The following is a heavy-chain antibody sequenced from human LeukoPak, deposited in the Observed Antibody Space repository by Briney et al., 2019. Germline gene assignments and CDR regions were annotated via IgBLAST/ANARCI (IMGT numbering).Heavy chain of an antibody. D-gene: IGHD2-2*01. V-gene: IGHV1-18*01. CDR2: ISAYNGNT. CDR3: ATPGVVPAAEGYYYYYMDV. J-gene: IGHJ6*03. Sequence: GASVKVSCKASGYTFTSYGISWVRQAPGQGLEWMGWISAYNGNTNYAQKLQGRVTMTTDTSTSTAYMELRSLRSEDTAVYYCATPGVVPAAEGYYYYYMDVWGKGTTVTVSS. CDR1: GYTFTSYG.